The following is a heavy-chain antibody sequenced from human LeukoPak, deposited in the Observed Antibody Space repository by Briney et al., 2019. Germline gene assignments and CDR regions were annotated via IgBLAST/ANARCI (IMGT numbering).Heavy chain of an antibody. CDR2: ISYDGSNK. CDR3: ARLLKLRYFDWLGGLGY. J-gene: IGHJ4*02. V-gene: IGHV3-30*04. Sequence: GGSLRLSCAASGFTFSSYAMHWVRQAPGKGLEWVAVISYDGSNKYYADSVKGRFTISRDNSKNTLYLQMNSLRAEDTAVYYCARLLKLRYFDWLGGLGYWGQGTLVTVSS. D-gene: IGHD3-9*01. CDR1: GFTFSSYA.